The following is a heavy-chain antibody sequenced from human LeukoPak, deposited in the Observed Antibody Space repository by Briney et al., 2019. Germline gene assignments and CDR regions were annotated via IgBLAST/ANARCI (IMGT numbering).Heavy chain of an antibody. CDR3: AILLFYYGGKVIDY. Sequence: GGSLRLSCAASGFTFSSYSMNWVRQAPGKGLEWVSSISSSSSYIYYADSVKGRFTISRDNAKNSLYLQMNSLRAEDTAVYYCAILLFYYGGKVIDYWGQGTLVTVSS. D-gene: IGHD4-17*01. V-gene: IGHV3-21*01. CDR2: ISSSSSYI. CDR1: GFTFSSYS. J-gene: IGHJ4*02.